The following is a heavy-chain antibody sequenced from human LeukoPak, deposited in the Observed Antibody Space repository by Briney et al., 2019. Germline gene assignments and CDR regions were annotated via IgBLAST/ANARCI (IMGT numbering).Heavy chain of an antibody. J-gene: IGHJ4*02. CDR3: AKASYGDYASGGY. Sequence: GGSLRLSCAASGFTFSSYAMSWVRQAPARGLGGVSAISGSGGSTYYADSVKGRFTISRDNSKNTLYLRMNSLRAEDTAVYYCAKASYGDYASGGYWGQGTLVTVFS. CDR1: GFTFSSYA. V-gene: IGHV3-23*01. D-gene: IGHD4-17*01. CDR2: ISGSGGST.